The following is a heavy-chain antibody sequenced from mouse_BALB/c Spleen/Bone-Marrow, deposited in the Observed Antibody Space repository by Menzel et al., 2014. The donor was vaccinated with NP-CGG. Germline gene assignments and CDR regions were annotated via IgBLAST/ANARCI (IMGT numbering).Heavy chain of an antibody. CDR2: IDPANGNT. J-gene: IGHJ4*01. V-gene: IGHV14-3*02. CDR3: ARWEYYAMDY. CDR1: GFNIKDAY. Sequence: VQLQQSGAELVKPGASVKLSCTASGFNIKDAYMHWVKQRPEQGLEWIGRIDPANGNTKYDPKFQGKATITADTSSNTAYLQLSSLSSEDTAVYYCARWEYYAMDYWGQGTSVTVSS. D-gene: IGHD4-1*01.